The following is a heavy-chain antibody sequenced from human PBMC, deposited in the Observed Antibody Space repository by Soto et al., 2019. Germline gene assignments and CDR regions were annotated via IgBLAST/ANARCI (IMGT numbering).Heavy chain of an antibody. Sequence: SQTLSLTCAISGDSVSSNSAAWNWIRQSPSRGLEWLGRTYYRSKWYNDYAVSVKSRITINPDTSKNQFSLQLNSVTPEDTAVYYCARAELSSSWHGDDAFDIWGQGTMVTVSS. CDR2: TYYRSKWYN. CDR1: GDSVSSNSAA. V-gene: IGHV6-1*01. D-gene: IGHD6-13*01. J-gene: IGHJ3*02. CDR3: ARAELSSSWHGDDAFDI.